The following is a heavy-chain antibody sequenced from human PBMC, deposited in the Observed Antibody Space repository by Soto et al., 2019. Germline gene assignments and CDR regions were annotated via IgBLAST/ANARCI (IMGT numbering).Heavy chain of an antibody. CDR2: IIPLFRTT. CDR3: VLLQPSTITARPGLDA. D-gene: IGHD6-6*01. J-gene: IGHJ6*02. V-gene: IGHV1-69*01. Sequence: QVQLVQSGAEVKKPGSSVKVSCKTSGGTFSRYAISWVRQAPGQGLEWMGGIIPLFRTTNYAQRFQGRLTITEDESTSTAYMELSSLKSEDTAVYYCVLLQPSTITARPGLDAWGQGTTVTVSS. CDR1: GGTFSRYA.